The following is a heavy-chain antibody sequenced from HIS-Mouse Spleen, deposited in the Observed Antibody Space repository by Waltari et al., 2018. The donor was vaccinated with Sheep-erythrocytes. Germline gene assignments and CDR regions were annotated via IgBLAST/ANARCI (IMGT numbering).Heavy chain of an antibody. V-gene: IGHV3-30*18. CDR1: GFSFSSYG. CDR3: AKDRRGFWDY. D-gene: IGHD3-10*01. CDR2: ISYDGSNK. Sequence: QVQLVESGGGVVPPGRSLRLSCAASGFSFSSYGLHWVRQAPGKGLEWVAVISYDGSNKYYADSVKGRFTISRDNSKNTLYLQMNSLRAEDTAVYYCAKDRRGFWDYWGQGTLVTVSS. J-gene: IGHJ4*02.